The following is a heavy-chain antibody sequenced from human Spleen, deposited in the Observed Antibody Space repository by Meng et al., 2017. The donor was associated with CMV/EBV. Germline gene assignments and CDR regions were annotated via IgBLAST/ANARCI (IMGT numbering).Heavy chain of an antibody. Sequence: GESLKISCAASGFTFSSYAMHWVRQAPGKGLEWVAVISYDGSNKYYADSVKGRFTISRYNSKNTLYLQMNSLRAEDTAVYYCARVSWGAFDIWGQGTMVTVSS. D-gene: IGHD7-27*01. CDR2: ISYDGSNK. J-gene: IGHJ3*02. CDR3: ARVSWGAFDI. V-gene: IGHV3-30-3*01. CDR1: GFTFSSYA.